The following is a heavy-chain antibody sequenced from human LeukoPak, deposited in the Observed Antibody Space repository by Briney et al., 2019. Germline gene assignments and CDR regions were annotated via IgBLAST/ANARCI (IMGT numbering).Heavy chain of an antibody. Sequence: PSETLSLTCTVSGGSISSYYWSWIRQPPGKGLEWIGYIYYSGSTNYNPSLKSRVTISVDTSKNQFSLKLSSVTAADTAVYYCARVRGWYAQIYYFDYWGQGTLVTVSS. CDR2: IYYSGST. CDR1: GGSISSYY. J-gene: IGHJ4*02. V-gene: IGHV4-59*01. CDR3: ARVRGWYAQIYYFDY. D-gene: IGHD6-19*01.